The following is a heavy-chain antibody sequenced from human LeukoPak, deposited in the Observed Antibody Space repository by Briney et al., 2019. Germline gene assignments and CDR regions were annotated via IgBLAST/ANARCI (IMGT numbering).Heavy chain of an antibody. D-gene: IGHD3-22*01. J-gene: IGHJ4*02. Sequence: PGGSLRLSCAASGFTFSSYIMNWVRQAPGKGLEWVSSISSSSSYIYYADSVKGRFTISRDNAKNSLYLQMNSLRAEDTAVYYCVRDTYYYDSSGPTIDYWGQGTLVTVSS. V-gene: IGHV3-21*01. CDR2: ISSSSSYI. CDR3: VRDTYYYDSSGPTIDY. CDR1: GFTFSSYI.